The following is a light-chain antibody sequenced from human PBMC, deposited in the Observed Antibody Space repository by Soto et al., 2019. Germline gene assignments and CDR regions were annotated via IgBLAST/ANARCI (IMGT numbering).Light chain of an antibody. J-gene: IGKJ1*01. CDR2: GAS. CDR3: QQYGSSPVA. Sequence: EIVLPQSPGTLSLSPGARATLSGRASQSVSSSYLAWYQQKPGQAPRLLIYGASSRATGIPDRFSGSGSGTDFTLTISRLEPEDFAVYYCQQYGSSPVAFGQGTKVDIK. V-gene: IGKV3-20*01. CDR1: QSVSSSY.